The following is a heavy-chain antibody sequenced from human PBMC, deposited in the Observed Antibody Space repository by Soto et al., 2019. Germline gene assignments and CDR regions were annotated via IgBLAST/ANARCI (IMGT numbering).Heavy chain of an antibody. V-gene: IGHV4-39*02. CDR2: IYYSGST. CDR3: ARDSWGSGYYPSHYYYGMDV. Sequence: PSETLSLTCTVSGGSISSSSYYWGWIRQPPGKGLECIGSIYYSGSTYYNPSLKSRVTISVDTSKNQFSLKLSSVTAADTAVYYCARDSWGSGYYPSHYYYGMDVWGQGTTITVSS. CDR1: GGSISSSSYY. J-gene: IGHJ6*02. D-gene: IGHD3-22*01.